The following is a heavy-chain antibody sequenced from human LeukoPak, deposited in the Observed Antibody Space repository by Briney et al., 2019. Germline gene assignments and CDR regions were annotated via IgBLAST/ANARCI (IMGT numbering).Heavy chain of an antibody. CDR3: AKIDRQYCSRSSCYALDY. J-gene: IGHJ4*02. D-gene: IGHD2-2*01. Sequence: GESLKISCKCSGYSFTSYWIGWVRQMPGKGLEWMGIIYPGDSDTRYSPSFQGQVHISVGKSISTAYLQWSSLKASDTAIYYCAKIDRQYCSRSSCYALDYWGQGTQVTVSS. CDR1: GYSFTSYW. V-gene: IGHV5-51*01. CDR2: IYPGDSDT.